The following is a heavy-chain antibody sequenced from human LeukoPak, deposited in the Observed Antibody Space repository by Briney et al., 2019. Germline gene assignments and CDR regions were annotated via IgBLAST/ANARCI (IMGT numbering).Heavy chain of an antibody. CDR1: GGSFSGYY. CDR2: INHSGST. J-gene: IGHJ5*02. CDR3: ARERRITMVRGVIIGSNWFDP. D-gene: IGHD3-10*01. Sequence: SETLSLTCAVYGGSFSGYYWSWIRQPPGKGLEWIGEINHSGSTNYNPSLKSRVTISVDTSKNQFSLKLSSVTAADTAVYYCARERRITMVRGVIIGSNWFDPWGQGTLVTVSS. V-gene: IGHV4-34*01.